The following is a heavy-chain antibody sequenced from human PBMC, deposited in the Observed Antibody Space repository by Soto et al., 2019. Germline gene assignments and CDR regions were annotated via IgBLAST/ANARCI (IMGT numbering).Heavy chain of an antibody. J-gene: IGHJ5*02. Sequence: SETLSLTCTVSGASITSNKYCWAWIRQPPRKGLEWIASICYSDRTYYNPSLNNRVAIFADTSKNQFSLRVGSVTATDTAVYYCASDPFGYCRGDTCYSWGQGTLVTVSS. V-gene: IGHV4-39*01. CDR3: ASDPFGYCRGDTCYS. D-gene: IGHD2-15*01. CDR1: GASITSNKYC. CDR2: ICYSDRT.